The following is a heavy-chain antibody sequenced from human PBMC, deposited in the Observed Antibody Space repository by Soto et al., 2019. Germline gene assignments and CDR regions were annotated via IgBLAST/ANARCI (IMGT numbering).Heavy chain of an antibody. CDR1: GFTFGDYA. CDR3: TRNDDFWSEYIDY. V-gene: IGHV3-49*03. Sequence: GGSLRLSCTASGFTFGDYAMSWFRQAPGKGLEWVGFIRSKAYGGTTEYAASVKGRFTISRDDSKSIAYLQMNSLKTEDTAVYYCTRNDDFWSEYIDYWGQGTLVTVSS. J-gene: IGHJ4*02. CDR2: IRSKAYGGTT. D-gene: IGHD3-3*01.